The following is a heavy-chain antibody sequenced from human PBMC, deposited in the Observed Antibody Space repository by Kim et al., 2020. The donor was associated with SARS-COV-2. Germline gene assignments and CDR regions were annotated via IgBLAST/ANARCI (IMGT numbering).Heavy chain of an antibody. J-gene: IGHJ6*02. CDR3: AKDRWMTAWSSNGFDV. D-gene: IGHD5-12*01. V-gene: IGHV3-30*18. Sequence: GGSLRLSCVASGFTFSSNAMQWVRQTPGKGLEWVAVIANDGTKKFHADFAKGRFTISRDNSKNLLSLEMNSLGVKDTGVYYCAKDRWMTAWSSNGFDVWGQGTTVIVSS. CDR1: GFTFSSNA. CDR2: IANDGTKK.